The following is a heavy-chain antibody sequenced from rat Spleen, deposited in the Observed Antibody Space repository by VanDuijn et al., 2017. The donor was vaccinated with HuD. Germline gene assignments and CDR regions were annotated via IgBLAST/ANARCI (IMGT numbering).Heavy chain of an antibody. Sequence: EVQLVESGGGLVQPGRSLKLSCVASGFTFSDYYMAWVRQAPKKGLEWVASISYEGSSTYYRDSVKGRFTISRDNAKSTLYLQMDSLRSEDTATYYCTTRPYYSSLNWFPYWGQGTLVTVSS. J-gene: IGHJ3*01. V-gene: IGHV5-20*01. CDR2: ISYEGSST. CDR1: GFTFSDYY. CDR3: TTRPYYSSLNWFPY. D-gene: IGHD1-2*01.